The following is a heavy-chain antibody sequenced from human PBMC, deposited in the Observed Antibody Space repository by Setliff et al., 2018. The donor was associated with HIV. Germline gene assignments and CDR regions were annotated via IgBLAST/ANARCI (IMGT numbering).Heavy chain of an antibody. CDR3: ARAKYYYGTSAYYGSRDWYFDL. J-gene: IGHJ2*01. CDR2: IYYSGDS. V-gene: IGHV4-39*07. CDR1: GGSISSSSYY. D-gene: IGHD3-22*01. Sequence: SSETLSLTCTVSGGSISSSSYYWDWIRQPPGKGLEWIATIYYSGDSHYNPSLKSRVTISVDTSKNQFSLKLNSVTAADTAVYYCARAKYYYGTSAYYGSRDWYFDLWGRGTLVTVSS.